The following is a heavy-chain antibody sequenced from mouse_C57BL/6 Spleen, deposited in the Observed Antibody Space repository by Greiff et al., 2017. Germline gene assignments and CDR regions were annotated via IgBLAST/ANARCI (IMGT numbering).Heavy chain of an antibody. V-gene: IGHV1-7*01. CDR2: INPTSGYT. CDR1: GYTFTSYW. D-gene: IGHD2-4*01. Sequence: VQLQESVAELAKPGASVKLSCKASGYTFTSYWMHWVKQRPGQGLEWIGYINPTSGYTKYNQKFKDKATLTADKSSSTAYMQLSSLTYEDSAVYDCARTYYEYDGAMDYWGQGTSVTVSS. CDR3: ARTYYEYDGAMDY. J-gene: IGHJ4*01.